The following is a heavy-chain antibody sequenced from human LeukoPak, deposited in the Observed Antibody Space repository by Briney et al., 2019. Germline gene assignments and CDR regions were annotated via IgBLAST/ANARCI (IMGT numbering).Heavy chain of an antibody. Sequence: PGGSLRLSCAASGFTFSSYAMSWVRQAPGKGLEWVSGISGSGISTYYADSVKGRFTISRDNPKNTLYLQMNSLRVEDTAVYYCAKSWNYYDSSGDDALDIWGQGTMVTVSS. CDR1: GFTFSSYA. CDR3: AKSWNYYDSSGDDALDI. J-gene: IGHJ3*02. CDR2: ISGSGIST. D-gene: IGHD3-22*01. V-gene: IGHV3-23*01.